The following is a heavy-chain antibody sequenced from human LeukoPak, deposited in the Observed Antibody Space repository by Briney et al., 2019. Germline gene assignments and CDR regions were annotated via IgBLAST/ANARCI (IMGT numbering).Heavy chain of an antibody. V-gene: IGHV3-30*04. J-gene: IGHJ4*02. CDR2: ISYDGSNK. Sequence: GGSLRLSCAASGFTFSSYAMHWVRQAPGKGLEWVAVISYDGSNKYYADSVKGRFTISRDNSKNTLYLQMNSLRAEDTAVYYCARSLDYGDYLFDYWGQGTLVTVSS. CDR1: GFTFSSYA. CDR3: ARSLDYGDYLFDY. D-gene: IGHD4-17*01.